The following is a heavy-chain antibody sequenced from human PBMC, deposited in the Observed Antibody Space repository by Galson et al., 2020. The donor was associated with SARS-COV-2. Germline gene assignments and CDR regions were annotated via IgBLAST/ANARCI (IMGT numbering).Heavy chain of an antibody. J-gene: IGHJ4*02. D-gene: IGHD3-10*01. CDR2: IYYSGST. Sequence: LSLTCTVSGGSISSGDYYWSWIRQPPGKGLEWIGYIYYSGSTYYNPSLKSRVTISVDTSKNQFSLKLSSVTAADTAVYYCARGQVLYYGSGSWFDYWGQGTLVTVSS. CDR1: GGSISSGDYY. V-gene: IGHV4-30-4*01. CDR3: ARGQVLYYGSGSWFDY.